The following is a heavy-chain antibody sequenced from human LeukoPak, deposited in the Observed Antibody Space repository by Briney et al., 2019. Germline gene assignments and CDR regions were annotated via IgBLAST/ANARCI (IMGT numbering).Heavy chain of an antibody. V-gene: IGHV4-34*01. CDR1: GGSFSGYY. J-gene: IGHJ4*02. CDR3: ARRGRVAFGY. D-gene: IGHD3-10*01. CDR2: IYYSGST. Sequence: SETLSLTCAVYGGSFSGYYWSWIRQPPGKGLEWIGSIYYSGSTYYNPSLKSRVTISVDTSKNQFSLKLSSVTAADTAVYYCARRGRVAFGYWGQGTLVTVSS.